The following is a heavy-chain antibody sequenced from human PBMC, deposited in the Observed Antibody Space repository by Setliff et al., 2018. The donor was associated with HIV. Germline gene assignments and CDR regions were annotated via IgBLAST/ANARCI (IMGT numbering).Heavy chain of an antibody. D-gene: IGHD3-10*01. J-gene: IGHJ2*01. Sequence: SETLSLTCTVSGGSISSGGYYWSWIRQHPGKGLEWIGYMYHSGSTHYNPSLKSRVTISVDTSKKQLSLKLSSVTAADTAVYYCARSALWFGEADWYFDLWGRGTLVTVSS. CDR2: MYHSGST. CDR1: GGSISSGGYY. CDR3: ARSALWFGEADWYFDL. V-gene: IGHV4-31*03.